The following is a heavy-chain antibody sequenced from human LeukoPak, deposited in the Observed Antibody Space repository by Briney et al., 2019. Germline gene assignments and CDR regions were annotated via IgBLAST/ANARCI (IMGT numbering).Heavy chain of an antibody. V-gene: IGHV3-11*01. Sequence: GGSLRLSCAASGFTVSSNYMSWVRQAPGKGLEWLSYISNSGSTVFYADSVKGRFTVSRDNAKRSLYLQIENLRDDDTAVYHCALGTINKDFYFGMDVWGQGTTVTVSS. CDR2: ISNSGSTV. CDR1: GFTVSSNY. CDR3: ALGTINKDFYFGMDV. D-gene: IGHD2-8*01. J-gene: IGHJ6*02.